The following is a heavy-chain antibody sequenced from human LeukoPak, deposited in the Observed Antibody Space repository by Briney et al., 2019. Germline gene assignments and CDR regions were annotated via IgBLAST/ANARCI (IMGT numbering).Heavy chain of an antibody. V-gene: IGHV3-23*01. J-gene: IGHJ4*02. CDR3: AKSGYNRFDY. CDR1: GFTFSTFA. Sequence: PGGSLRLSCAASGFTFSTFAMIWVRQAPGKGLEWVSTISGSGSGSSTYYADSVKGRFTISRDNSKNTLYLQMNSLRAEDTAVYYCAKSGYNRFDYWGQGTLVTVSS. D-gene: IGHD5-24*01. CDR2: ISGSGSGSST.